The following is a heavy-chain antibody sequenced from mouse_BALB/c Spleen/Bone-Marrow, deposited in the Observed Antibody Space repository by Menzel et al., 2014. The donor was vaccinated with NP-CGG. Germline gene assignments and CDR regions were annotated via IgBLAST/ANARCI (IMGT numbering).Heavy chain of an antibody. V-gene: IGHV4-1*02. Sequence: EVHLVESGGGLVQPGGSLKLSCAASEFDFSRYWMSWVRQAPGKGLEWIGEINPDSSTINYTPSLKDKFITSRDNAKNTLYLQMSKVRSEDTALYYCARLYYDYDDVFYWYFDVWGAGTTVTVSS. CDR3: ARLYYDYDDVFYWYFDV. D-gene: IGHD2-4*01. CDR1: EFDFSRYW. CDR2: INPDSSTI. J-gene: IGHJ1*01.